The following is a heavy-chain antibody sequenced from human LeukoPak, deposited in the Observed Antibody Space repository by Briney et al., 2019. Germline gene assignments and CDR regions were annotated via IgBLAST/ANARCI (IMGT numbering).Heavy chain of an antibody. CDR3: ARESFYDSSGYFAFDI. CDR2: IFYSGST. Sequence: SETLSLTCTVSGGSISDYYWSWIRQPPGKGLEWIGYIFYSGSTNYNPSLKSRVTISLDTSKNQFSLKLTSVTAADTAVYYCARESFYDSSGYFAFDIWGQGTMVTVSS. J-gene: IGHJ3*02. CDR1: GGSISDYY. D-gene: IGHD3-22*01. V-gene: IGHV4-59*01.